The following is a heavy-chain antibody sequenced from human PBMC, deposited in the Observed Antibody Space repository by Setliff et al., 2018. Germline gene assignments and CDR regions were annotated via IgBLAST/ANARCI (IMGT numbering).Heavy chain of an antibody. CDR2: IYMSGNT. D-gene: IGHD6-19*01. J-gene: IGHJ6*03. Sequence: PSETLSLTCTVSGGSISSGSYYWSWIRQPAGKGLEWIGRIYMSGNTNYNPSLKSRVTISADTSKNQFSLKLSSVTAADTAVYYCARERWLDPPDYYYMDVWAKGTTVTVSS. CDR3: ARERWLDPPDYYYMDV. V-gene: IGHV4-61*02. CDR1: GGSISSGSYY.